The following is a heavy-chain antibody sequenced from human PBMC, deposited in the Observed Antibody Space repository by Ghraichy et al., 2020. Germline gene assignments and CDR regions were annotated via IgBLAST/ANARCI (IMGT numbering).Heavy chain of an antibody. CDR2: INDSGST. Sequence: SETLSLTCAVYGGSFSGYYWSWIRQPPGKGLEWIGEINDSGSTNYNPSLKSRVTISVDTSKNQFSLKLSSVTAADTAVYYCARNRGFWSGYCDYWGQGTLVTVSS. CDR3: ARNRGFWSGYCDY. CDR1: GGSFSGYY. V-gene: IGHV4-34*01. D-gene: IGHD3-3*01. J-gene: IGHJ4*02.